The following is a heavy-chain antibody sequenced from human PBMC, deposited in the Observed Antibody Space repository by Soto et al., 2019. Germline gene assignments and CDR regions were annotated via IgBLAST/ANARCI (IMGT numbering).Heavy chain of an antibody. J-gene: IGHJ4*02. CDR3: AADATAGQQMVPPDY. CDR2: IAVGSGYT. Sequence: ASVKVSCKASGFTFTSSAFQGVRQARGQRLEWIGWIAVGSGYTNYAQRFQDRVTLTRDMSTATTYMELSRLTSEDTAIYYCAADATAGQQMVPPDYWGQGTLVTVSS. CDR1: GFTFTSSA. V-gene: IGHV1-58*01. D-gene: IGHD2-8*01.